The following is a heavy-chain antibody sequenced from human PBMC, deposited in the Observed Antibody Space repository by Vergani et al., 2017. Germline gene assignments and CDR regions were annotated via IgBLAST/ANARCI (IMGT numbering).Heavy chain of an antibody. J-gene: IGHJ6*02. CDR3: AKDPSSPTVTSDYYYYYGMDV. V-gene: IGHV3-30*02. CDR1: GFSFNTYG. Sequence: QVQLVETGGGVVQPGGSLRLYCATSGFSFNTYGAHWVRQAPGKGLEWVAFIGYDGRIKYNVDSVKGRFTISRDTSKKTLSLQMRSLRADDTAVYYCAKDPSSPTVTSDYYYYYGMDVWGQGTTVTVSS. CDR2: IGYDGRIK. D-gene: IGHD4-11*01.